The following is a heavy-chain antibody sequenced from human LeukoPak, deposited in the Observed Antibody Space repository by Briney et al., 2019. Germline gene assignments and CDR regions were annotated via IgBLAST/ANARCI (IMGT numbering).Heavy chain of an antibody. CDR1: GGSFSNYY. CDR3: ARGLVTMVRGAFRNYYYGMDV. J-gene: IGHJ6*02. CDR2: FDFSGTT. V-gene: IGHV4-59*01. Sequence: ETLSLTCTVSGGSFSNYYWSWIRQPPGMGLQWIEYFDFSGTTNYNPSLKSRVTISVDTSSNQVSLKLNSVTAADTAVYYCARGLVTMVRGAFRNYYYGMDVWGHGTTVTVSS. D-gene: IGHD3-10*01.